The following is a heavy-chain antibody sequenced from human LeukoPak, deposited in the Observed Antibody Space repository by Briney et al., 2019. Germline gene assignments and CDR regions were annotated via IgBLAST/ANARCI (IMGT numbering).Heavy chain of an antibody. Sequence: GGSLRLSCAASGFTFSSYAMSWVRQAPGKGLEWVSAISGSGGSTYYADSVKGRFTISRDNSKNTLYLQMNSLRVEDTAVYYCAKDIDRGVIIRDYFDYWGQGTLVTVSS. CDR1: GFTFSSYA. V-gene: IGHV3-23*01. CDR2: ISGSGGST. D-gene: IGHD3-10*01. CDR3: AKDIDRGVIIRDYFDY. J-gene: IGHJ4*02.